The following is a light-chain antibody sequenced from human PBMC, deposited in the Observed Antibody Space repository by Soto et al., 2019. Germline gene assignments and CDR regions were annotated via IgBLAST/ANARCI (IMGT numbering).Light chain of an antibody. J-gene: IGKJ1*01. CDR2: AAS. CDR3: QQRSNWPWT. Sequence: EIVLTQSPATLSLSPGERATLSCRASQSVSSSLSWYQQKPGQAPRLLIYAASNRATGIPARFSGSGSGTDFTLTISSLEPEDFAVYYCQQRSNWPWTFGQGTRWIS. CDR1: QSVSSS. V-gene: IGKV3-11*01.